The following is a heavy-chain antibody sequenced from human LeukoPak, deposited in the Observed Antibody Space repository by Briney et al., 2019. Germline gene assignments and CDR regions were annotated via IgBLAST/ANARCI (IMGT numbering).Heavy chain of an antibody. CDR1: GFTFSSYG. D-gene: IGHD1-26*01. V-gene: IGHV3-30*18. J-gene: IGHJ4*02. Sequence: GGSLRLSRAASGFTFSSYGMHWVRQAPGKGLEWVAVISYDGSNKYYADSVKGRFTISRDNSKNTLYLQMNSLRAEDTAVYYCAKDRQWVLLLPFDYWGQGTLVTVSS. CDR2: ISYDGSNK. CDR3: AKDRQWVLLLPFDY.